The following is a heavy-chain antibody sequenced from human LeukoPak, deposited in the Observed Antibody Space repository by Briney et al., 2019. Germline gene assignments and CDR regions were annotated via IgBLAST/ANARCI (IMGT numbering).Heavy chain of an antibody. CDR2: INPSGGST. CDR3: ARYRGSGSYYFDY. CDR1: GYTFTSYY. J-gene: IGHJ4*02. D-gene: IGHD3-10*01. Sequence: ASVKVSCKASGYTFTSYYMHWVRQAPGQGLEWVGIINPSGGSTSYAQKFQGRVNMTRDTSTSTVYVELSSLRSEDTAVYYCARYRGSGSYYFDYWGQGTLVTVSS. V-gene: IGHV1-46*03.